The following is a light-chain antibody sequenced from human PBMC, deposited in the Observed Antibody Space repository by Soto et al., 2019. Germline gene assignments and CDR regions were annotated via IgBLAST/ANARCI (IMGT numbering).Light chain of an antibody. CDR3: QQYNSYGT. CDR2: KAS. CDR1: QSISNW. J-gene: IGKJ2*02. V-gene: IGKV1-5*03. Sequence: DILMTQSPSTLSASVGDRVTITSRASQSISNWLAWYQKKPGKAPNLLIYKASSLESGVPSRFSGSGSGTEFSLTISSLQPDDFATYYCQQYNSYGTFGKGTNLDIK.